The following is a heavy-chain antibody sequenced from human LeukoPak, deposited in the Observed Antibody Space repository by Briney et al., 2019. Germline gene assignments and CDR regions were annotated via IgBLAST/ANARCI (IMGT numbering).Heavy chain of an antibody. CDR1: GYTLTELS. J-gene: IGHJ4*02. V-gene: IGHV1-24*01. Sequence: ASVKVSCKVSGYTLTELSMHWVRQAPGKGLEWMGGFDPEDGETIHAQKFQGRVTMTEDTSTDTAYMELSSLRSEDTAVYYCATDKLSRYYFDYWGQGTLVTVSS. D-gene: IGHD6-6*01. CDR2: FDPEDGET. CDR3: ATDKLSRYYFDY.